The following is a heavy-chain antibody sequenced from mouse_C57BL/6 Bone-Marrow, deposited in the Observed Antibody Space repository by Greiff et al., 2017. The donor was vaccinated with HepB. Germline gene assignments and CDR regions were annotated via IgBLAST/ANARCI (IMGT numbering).Heavy chain of an antibody. CDR3: TRAGIYYDYDGWFAY. J-gene: IGHJ3*01. Sequence: VQLQQSGAELVRPGASVTLSCKASGYTFTDYEMHWVKQTPVHGLEWIGAIDPETGGTAYNQKFKGKAILTADKSSSTAYMALRSLTSEDSAVYYCTRAGIYYDYDGWFAYWGQGTLVTVSA. D-gene: IGHD2-4*01. CDR1: GYTFTDYE. CDR2: IDPETGGT. V-gene: IGHV1-15*01.